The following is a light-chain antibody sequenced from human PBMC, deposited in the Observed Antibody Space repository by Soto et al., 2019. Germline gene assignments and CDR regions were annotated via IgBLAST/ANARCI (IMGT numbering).Light chain of an antibody. J-gene: IGKJ4*01. Sequence: EVVMTQSPATLSLSPGERATLSCRASQSVGSDLASYQQKPGQAPRLVIYYIFTRATRVPTRISGSGSGTEFTLTISSLHSEDFAVYYCQQYNSWPLTFAGGTRWIS. CDR3: QQYNSWPLT. CDR2: YIF. V-gene: IGKV3D-15*01. CDR1: QSVGSD.